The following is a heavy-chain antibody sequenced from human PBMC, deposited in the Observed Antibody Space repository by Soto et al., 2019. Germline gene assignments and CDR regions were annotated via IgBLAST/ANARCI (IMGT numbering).Heavy chain of an antibody. CDR2: IYHSGST. CDR3: ALGYCSSTSCYMNWFDP. J-gene: IGHJ5*02. Sequence: SETLSLTCAVSGGSISSSNWWSWVREPPGKGLEWIGEIYHSGSTNSNPSLKSRVTISVDKSKNQFSLKLSSLTAADTAVYYCALGYCSSTSCYMNWFDPWGQGTLVTVSS. CDR1: GGSISSSNW. V-gene: IGHV4-4*02. D-gene: IGHD2-2*02.